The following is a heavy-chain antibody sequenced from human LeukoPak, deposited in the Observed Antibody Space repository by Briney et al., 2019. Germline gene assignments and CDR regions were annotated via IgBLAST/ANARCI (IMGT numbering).Heavy chain of an antibody. CDR1: GGSISSSY. CDR2: IYYSGTT. CDR3: ARGGYSSPNRMDY. J-gene: IGHJ4*02. Sequence: PSETLSLTCTVSGGSISSSYWSWIRQPPGKGLEWIGYIYYSGTTNYNPSLKSRVTISVDTSKNQFSLRLTSVIAADTAVYYCARGGYSSPNRMDYWGQGTLVTVSS. D-gene: IGHD6-13*01. V-gene: IGHV4-59*01.